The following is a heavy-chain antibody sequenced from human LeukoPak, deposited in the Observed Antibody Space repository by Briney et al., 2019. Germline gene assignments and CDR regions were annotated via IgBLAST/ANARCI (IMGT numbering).Heavy chain of an antibody. Sequence: PGGSLRLSCAASGFTFSSYSMNWVRQAPGKGLEWVSSISSSSSYIYYADSVKGRVTISRDNAKNSLYLQMNSLRAEDTAVYYCASLDGSGSYSGNYYYGMDVWGQGTTVTVSS. D-gene: IGHD3-10*01. J-gene: IGHJ6*02. CDR1: GFTFSSYS. V-gene: IGHV3-21*01. CDR3: ASLDGSGSYSGNYYYGMDV. CDR2: ISSSSSYI.